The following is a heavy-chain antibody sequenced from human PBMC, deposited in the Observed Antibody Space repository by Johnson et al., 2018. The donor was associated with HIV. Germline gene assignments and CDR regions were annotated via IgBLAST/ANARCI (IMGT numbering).Heavy chain of an antibody. J-gene: IGHJ3*02. CDR1: GFTFSSYG. Sequence: QVQLVESGGGVVQPGGSLRLSCAASGFTFSSYGMHWVRQAPGKGLEWVAFIRYDGSNKYYADSVKGRFTISRDNSKNTLYLQMNSLTAEDTAVYYCAKDMVRGFWGDAFDIWGQGTMVTVSS. CDR2: IRYDGSNK. D-gene: IGHD3-10*01. V-gene: IGHV3-30*02. CDR3: AKDMVRGFWGDAFDI.